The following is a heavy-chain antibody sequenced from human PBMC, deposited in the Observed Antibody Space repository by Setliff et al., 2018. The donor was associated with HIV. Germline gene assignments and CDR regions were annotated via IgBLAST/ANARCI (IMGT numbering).Heavy chain of an antibody. CDR3: ARSRLGSWFDP. V-gene: IGHV1-2*06. Sequence: ASVKVSCKASGYTFTSYYIHWVRQAPGQGLEWMGRFNPNSRVTNSPQKFQGRVTMTRDTSINTAYMELSSLRSEDTAVYYCARSRLGSWFDPWGQGTLVTVSS. CDR2: FNPNSRVT. CDR1: GYTFTSYY. D-gene: IGHD7-27*01. J-gene: IGHJ5*02.